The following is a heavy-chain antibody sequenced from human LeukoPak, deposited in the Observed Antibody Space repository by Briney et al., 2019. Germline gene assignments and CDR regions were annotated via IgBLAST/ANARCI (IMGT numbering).Heavy chain of an antibody. CDR2: INTGNGNT. V-gene: IGHV1-3*04. Sequence: ASVKVSCKTSGYSFANYGMHWVRQAPRQSLEWMGWINTGNGNTKSSQKFQGRVTITRDTSASTAYMELSSLTSEDTAAYYCARGRWSATTATYYLDFWGQGTLVTVSS. CDR1: GYSFANYG. D-gene: IGHD5-24*01. CDR3: ARGRWSATTATYYLDF. J-gene: IGHJ4*02.